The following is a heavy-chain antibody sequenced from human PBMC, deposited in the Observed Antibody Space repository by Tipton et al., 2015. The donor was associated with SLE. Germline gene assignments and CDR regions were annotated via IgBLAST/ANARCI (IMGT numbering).Heavy chain of an antibody. CDR3: ARGRHMDSSGYLNWFDP. Sequence: TLSLTCTVSGGSISSGSYYWSWIRQPAGKGLEWIGYIYTSGSTNYNPSLKSRVTISVDKSKNQFSLKLSSVTAADTAVYYCARGRHMDSSGYLNWFDPWGQGTLVTVSS. J-gene: IGHJ5*02. CDR1: GGSISSGSYY. V-gene: IGHV4-61*09. D-gene: IGHD3-22*01. CDR2: IYTSGST.